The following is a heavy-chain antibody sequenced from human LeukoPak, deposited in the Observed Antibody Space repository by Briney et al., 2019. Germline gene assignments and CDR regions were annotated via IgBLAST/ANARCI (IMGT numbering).Heavy chain of an antibody. CDR3: VRAPRVVDY. CDR2: INQDGSEK. Sequence: PGGSLRLSCAASGFTFSTYWMTWVRQAPGKGLEWVANINQDGSEKYYVDSVRGRFTISRDNAKNSLYLQMNSLRAEDTAVYYCVRAPRVVDYWGQGTLVTVSS. D-gene: IGHD5-12*01. CDR1: GFTFSTYW. V-gene: IGHV3-7*01. J-gene: IGHJ4*02.